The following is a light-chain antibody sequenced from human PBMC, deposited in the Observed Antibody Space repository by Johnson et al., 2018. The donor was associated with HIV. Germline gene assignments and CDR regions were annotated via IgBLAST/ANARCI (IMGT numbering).Light chain of an antibody. Sequence: VLTQPPSVSAAPGQKVTISCSGSSSNIGNNYVSWYQQLPGTAPKLLIYENNKRPSGIPDRFSGSKSGTSATLGITGLQTGDEADYYCGTWDDSLSALYVFGTGTKVTVL. CDR3: GTWDDSLSALYV. V-gene: IGLV1-51*02. CDR1: SSNIGNNY. J-gene: IGLJ1*01. CDR2: ENN.